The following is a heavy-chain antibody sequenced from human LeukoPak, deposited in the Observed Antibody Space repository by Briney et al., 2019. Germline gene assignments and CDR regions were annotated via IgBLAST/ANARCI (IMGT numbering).Heavy chain of an antibody. Sequence: ASVKVSCKASGYTFTSYGISWVRQAPGQGLEWMGWISAYNGNTNYAQKLQGRVTMTTDTSTSTAYMELRSLRSDDTAVYYCARDSEDIVVVVAATYSYYYYGMDVWGQGTTVTVSS. J-gene: IGHJ6*02. V-gene: IGHV1-18*01. CDR1: GYTFTSYG. D-gene: IGHD2-15*01. CDR3: ARDSEDIVVVVAATYSYYYYGMDV. CDR2: ISAYNGNT.